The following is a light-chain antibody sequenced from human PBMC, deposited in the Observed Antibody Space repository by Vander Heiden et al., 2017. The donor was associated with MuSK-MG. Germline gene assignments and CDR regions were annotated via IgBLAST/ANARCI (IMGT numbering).Light chain of an antibody. J-gene: IGLJ2*01. Sequence: QSALAQPASVSGSPGQSITISCTGTSSDVGSYNFVSWYQGHPGKAPKLMIYEVNKRPSGVSNRFSGSKSGNTASLTISGLQAEDEADYYCCSYTGSSTYVVFGGGTKLTVL. V-gene: IGLV2-23*02. CDR3: CSYTGSSTYVV. CDR2: EVN. CDR1: SSDVGSYNF.